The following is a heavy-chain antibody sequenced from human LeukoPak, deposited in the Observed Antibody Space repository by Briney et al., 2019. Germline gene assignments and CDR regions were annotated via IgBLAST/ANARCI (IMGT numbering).Heavy chain of an antibody. J-gene: IGHJ4*02. CDR1: GFTVSGNS. Sequence: GGSLRLSCTVSGFTVSGNSMSWVRQAPGKGLEWVSFIYSGGNTHYSDSVKGRFTISRDNSKNTLYLQMNSLRAEDTAVYYCAKDAYYYDSSGYYYVTDFDYWGQGTLVTVSS. V-gene: IGHV3-53*05. D-gene: IGHD3-22*01. CDR2: IYSGGNT. CDR3: AKDAYYYDSSGYYYVTDFDY.